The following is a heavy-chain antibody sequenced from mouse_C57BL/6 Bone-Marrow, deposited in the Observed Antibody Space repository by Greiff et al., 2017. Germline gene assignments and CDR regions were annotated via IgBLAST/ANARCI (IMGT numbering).Heavy chain of an antibody. J-gene: IGHJ3*01. CDR3: AMFAY. CDR1: GFTFSDYG. Sequence: EVKLVESGGGLVKPGGSLKLSCAASGFTFSDYGMHWVRQAPAKGLEWVAYISSGSSTIYYADTVKGRFTISRDNAKNTLFLQMTRLRSEDTALYYCAMFAYWGQGTLVTVSA. CDR2: ISSGSSTI. V-gene: IGHV5-17*01.